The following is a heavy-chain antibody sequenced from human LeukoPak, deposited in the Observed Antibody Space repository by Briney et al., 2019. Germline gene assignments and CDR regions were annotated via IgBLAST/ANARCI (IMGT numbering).Heavy chain of an antibody. CDR1: GFTFSSYG. CDR2: IRYDGSNK. V-gene: IGHV3-30*02. J-gene: IGHJ3*02. Sequence: PGGPLRLSCAASGFTFSSYGMHWVRQAPGKGLEWVAFIRYDGSNKYYADSVKGRFTISRDNSKNTLYLQMNSLRAEDTAVYYCAKVFIVVDPAARGGIAFNIGAKG. CDR3: AKVFIVVDPAARGGIAFNI. D-gene: IGHD2-2*01.